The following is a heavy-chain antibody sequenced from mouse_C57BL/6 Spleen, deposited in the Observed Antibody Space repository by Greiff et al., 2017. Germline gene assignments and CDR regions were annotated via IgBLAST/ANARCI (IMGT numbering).Heavy chain of an antibody. J-gene: IGHJ4*01. CDR3: ARGGRYGRSYYYAMDY. Sequence: QVQLQQSGAELMKPGASVKLSCKATGYTFTGYWIEWVKQRPGHGLEWIGEILPGSGSTNYNEQFKGKATFTADNSSHPAYMQLSRLSTEYAGIYYCARGGRYGRSYYYAMDYWGQGTSVTVSS. CDR1: GYTFTGYW. D-gene: IGHD1-1*01. V-gene: IGHV1-9*01. CDR2: ILPGSGST.